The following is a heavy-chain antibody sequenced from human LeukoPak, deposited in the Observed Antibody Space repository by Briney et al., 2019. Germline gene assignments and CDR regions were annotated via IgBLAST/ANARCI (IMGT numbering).Heavy chain of an antibody. Sequence: GGSLRLSCAASGFTFSSYAMSWVRQAPGKELEWVSAISGSGGSTYYADSVKGRFTISRDNSKNTLYLQMNSLRAEDTAVYYCANHHYDFWSGYYNAYWGQGTLVTVSS. CDR1: GFTFSSYA. D-gene: IGHD3-3*01. CDR2: ISGSGGST. J-gene: IGHJ4*02. V-gene: IGHV3-23*01. CDR3: ANHHYDFWSGYYNAY.